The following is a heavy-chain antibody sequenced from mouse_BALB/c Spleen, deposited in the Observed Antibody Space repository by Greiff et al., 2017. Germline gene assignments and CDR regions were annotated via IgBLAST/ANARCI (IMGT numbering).Heavy chain of an antibody. CDR3: TRTDYRYEAY. CDR1: GFTFSNYW. J-gene: IGHJ3*01. V-gene: IGHV6-6*02. CDR2: IRLKSNNYAT. D-gene: IGHD2-14*01. Sequence: EVMLVESGGGLVQPGGSMKLSCVASGFTFSNYWMNWVRQSPEKGLEWVAEIRLKSNNYATHYAESVKGRFTISRDDSKSSVYLQMNNLRAEDTGMYYCTRTDYRYEAYWGQGTLVTVSA.